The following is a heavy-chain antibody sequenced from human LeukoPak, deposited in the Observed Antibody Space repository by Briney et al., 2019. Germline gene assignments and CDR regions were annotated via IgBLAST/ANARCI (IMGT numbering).Heavy chain of an antibody. D-gene: IGHD3-10*01. Sequence: GGSLRLSCAASGFTFSSYSMNWVRQAPGKGLEWVSYISSSTTTTIYYADSVKSRFTISRDNAKNSLYLQINSLRAEDTAVFYCARSRSASYFDNWRQATLVTVSS. J-gene: IGHJ4*02. CDR2: ISSSTTTTI. V-gene: IGHV3-48*01. CDR3: ARSRSASYFDN. CDR1: GFTFSSYS.